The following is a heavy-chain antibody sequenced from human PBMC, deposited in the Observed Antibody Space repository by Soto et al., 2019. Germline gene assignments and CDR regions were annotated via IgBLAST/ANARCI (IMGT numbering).Heavy chain of an antibody. J-gene: IGHJ6*02. Sequence: ASVKVSCKASGYSFTDYHIHWVRQAPGQGLEWLGRINPKSGGTSTAQKFQGWVTMTTDTSISTASMELSRLRSDDTAVYYCARAERITIFGVVDQYYYYGMDVWGQGTTVTVSS. D-gene: IGHD3-3*01. CDR2: INPKSGGT. CDR3: ARAERITIFGVVDQYYYYGMDV. V-gene: IGHV1-2*04. CDR1: GYSFTDYH.